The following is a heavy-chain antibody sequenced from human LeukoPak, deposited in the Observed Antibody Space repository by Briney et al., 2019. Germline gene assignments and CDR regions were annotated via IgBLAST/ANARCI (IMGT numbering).Heavy chain of an antibody. CDR2: IDPGDSQT. CDR3: ARHSSVLNSFDP. J-gene: IGHJ5*02. D-gene: IGHD3-22*01. Sequence: GESLKISCKGSAYIFTNYWISWVRQMPGKGLEWMGRIDPGDSQTNYSPSFQGHVTISADKSISTAYLQWSSLKASDTAMYYCARHSSVLNSFDPWGQGTLATVSS. CDR1: AYIFTNYW. V-gene: IGHV5-10-1*01.